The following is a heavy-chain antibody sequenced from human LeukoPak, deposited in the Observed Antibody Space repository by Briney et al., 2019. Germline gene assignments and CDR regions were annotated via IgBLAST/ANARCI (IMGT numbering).Heavy chain of an antibody. Sequence: ASVKVSCKASGYTFTSYDINWVRQATGRGLEWMGWMNPNSGNTGYAQKFQGRITMTRNTSISTAYMELSSLRSEDTAVYYCASGYYYDFWSGYYPSYYYCGMDVWGQGTTVTVSS. CDR3: ASGYYYDFWSGYYPSYYYCGMDV. CDR2: MNPNSGNT. V-gene: IGHV1-8*01. D-gene: IGHD3-3*01. CDR1: GYTFTSYD. J-gene: IGHJ6*02.